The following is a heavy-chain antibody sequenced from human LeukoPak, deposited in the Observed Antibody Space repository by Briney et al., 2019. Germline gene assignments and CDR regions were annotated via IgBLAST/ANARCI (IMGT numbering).Heavy chain of an antibody. D-gene: IGHD1-26*01. CDR3: ARDYGYSRSFDY. J-gene: IGHJ4*02. Sequence: GGSLRLSCAASGFTFSSSAMNWVRQAPGKGLEWVSYISSGSSTIHYADSVKGRFTISRDNAKNSMYLQMNSLRDEDTAVYYCARDYGYSRSFDYWGQGTLVTVSS. V-gene: IGHV3-48*02. CDR2: ISSGSSTI. CDR1: GFTFSSSA.